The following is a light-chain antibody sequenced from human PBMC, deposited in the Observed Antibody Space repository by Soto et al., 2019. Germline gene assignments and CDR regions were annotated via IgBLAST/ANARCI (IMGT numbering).Light chain of an antibody. V-gene: IGKV3-11*01. CDR2: DAS. J-gene: IGKJ2*01. CDR1: QSVSSK. CDR3: QQRSNWPPRT. Sequence: EIVLTQSTGTLSLSPGESATLSCRASQSVSSKLAWYQQKPGQAPRLLIYDASKRATGIPARFSGSASGTDSTLTISSLEPEDLAIYYGQQRSNWPPRTFGQGTKVDI.